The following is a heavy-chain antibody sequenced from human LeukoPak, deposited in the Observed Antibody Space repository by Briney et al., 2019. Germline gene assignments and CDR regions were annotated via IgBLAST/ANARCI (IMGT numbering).Heavy chain of an antibody. CDR1: GDSVSSNSAA. Sequence: SQTLSLTFAISGDSVSSNSAAWNWLRQSPSRGLEWLGRTYYRSKWNNDYAVFVKSRITINPDTSKNQFSLQLNSVTPEDTAVYYCARGTMIVVVKEDYWGQGTLVTVSS. CDR3: ARGTMIVVVKEDY. V-gene: IGHV6-1*01. D-gene: IGHD3-22*01. CDR2: TYYRSKWNN. J-gene: IGHJ4*02.